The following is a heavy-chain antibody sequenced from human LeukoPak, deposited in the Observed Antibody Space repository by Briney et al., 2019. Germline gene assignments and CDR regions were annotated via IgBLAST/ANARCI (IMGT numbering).Heavy chain of an antibody. Sequence: KPSETLSLTCTVSGGSISSSSYYWGWIRQPPGKGLEWIGSIYYSGSTYYNPSLKSRVTISVDTSKNQFSLKLSSVTAADTAVYYCARHEVDCSGPLDYWGQGTLVTVSS. CDR3: ARHEVDCSGPLDY. CDR1: GGSISSSSYY. J-gene: IGHJ4*02. CDR2: IYYSGST. V-gene: IGHV4-39*01. D-gene: IGHD6-19*01.